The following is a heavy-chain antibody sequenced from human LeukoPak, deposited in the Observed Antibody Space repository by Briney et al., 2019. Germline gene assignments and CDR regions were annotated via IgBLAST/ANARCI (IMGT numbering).Heavy chain of an antibody. J-gene: IGHJ3*02. CDR2: AYYRGST. D-gene: IGHD1-26*01. Sequence: SETLSLTCTVSGGSISGSNYYWAWIRQPPGKTLEWIGSAYYRGSTYYNPPLKGRVTISVDTSKNQFSLKLTSVTAADTAVYYCASWRSYPHIAGFDAFDIWGQGTMVTVSS. CDR3: ASWRSYPHIAGFDAFDI. CDR1: GGSISGSNYY. V-gene: IGHV4-39*07.